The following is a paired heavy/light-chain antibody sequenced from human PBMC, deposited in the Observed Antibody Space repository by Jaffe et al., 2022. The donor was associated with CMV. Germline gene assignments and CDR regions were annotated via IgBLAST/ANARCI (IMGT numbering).Heavy chain of an antibody. CDR2: ISYRGST. CDR3: ARPFEVQGYFGSGSPNYYFYMDV. D-gene: IGHD3-10*01. CDR1: GDPINSFASY. Sequence: QLQLQESGPGLVRPSETLSLTCTVSGDPINSFASYWGWIRQPPGKGLEWIGHISYRGSTYYTPSLKSRVTISVDTSKNQFSLRLNSVTAADTAVYYCARPFEVQGYFGSGSPNYYFYMDVWGEGTTVTVSS. V-gene: IGHV4-39*01. J-gene: IGHJ6*03.
Light chain of an antibody. CDR3: QQSYSTTWT. J-gene: IGKJ1*01. Sequence: DIQMTQSPSSLSASVGDRVTITCRASQNINNYLNWYQQKPGKAPKLLIYVASSLQSGVPSRFSGSGSGTDFTLTITSLQPEDFATYYCQQSYSTTWTFGQGTKVEIK. CDR1: QNINNY. V-gene: IGKV1-39*01. CDR2: VAS.